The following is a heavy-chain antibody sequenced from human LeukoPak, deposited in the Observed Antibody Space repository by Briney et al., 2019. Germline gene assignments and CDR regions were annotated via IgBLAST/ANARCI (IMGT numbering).Heavy chain of an antibody. Sequence: SETLSLTCTVSGGSISSSSYYWSWIRQPPGKGLEWIGYIYYSGSTNYNPSLKSRVTISVDTSKNQFSLKLSSVTAADTAVYYCARDAFNAENYYDSSGSFDYWGQGTLVTVSS. CDR2: IYYSGST. D-gene: IGHD3-22*01. CDR3: ARDAFNAENYYDSSGSFDY. CDR1: GGSISSSSYY. J-gene: IGHJ4*02. V-gene: IGHV4-61*01.